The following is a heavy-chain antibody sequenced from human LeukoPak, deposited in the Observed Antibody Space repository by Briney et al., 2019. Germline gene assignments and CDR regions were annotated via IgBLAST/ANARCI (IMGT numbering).Heavy chain of an antibody. CDR1: GGSISSSSYY. D-gene: IGHD6-19*01. J-gene: IGHJ4*02. CDR2: IYYSGST. Sequence: SETLSLTCTVSGGSISSSSYYWGWIRQPPGKGLEWIGSIYYSGSTYYNPSLKSRVTISVDTSKNQFSLKLSSVTAADTVVYYCAGHAHIAVAGTRVAYFDYWGQGTLVTVSS. V-gene: IGHV4-39*01. CDR3: AGHAHIAVAGTRVAYFDY.